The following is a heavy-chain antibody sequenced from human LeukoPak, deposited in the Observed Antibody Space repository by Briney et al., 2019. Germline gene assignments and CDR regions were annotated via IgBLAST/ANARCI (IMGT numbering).Heavy chain of an antibody. D-gene: IGHD3-16*02. CDR2: ISYDGSSK. Sequence: GRSLRLSCAASGFTFSSFAMHWVRQAPGKGLEWVALISYDGSSKYYADSVKGRFTISRDNSKSTLYLQMNSLRAEDTAVYYCAKGIIGIMITFGGVIVYPFDYWGQGTLVTVSS. CDR1: GFTFSSFA. V-gene: IGHV3-30*04. J-gene: IGHJ4*02. CDR3: AKGIIGIMITFGGVIVYPFDY.